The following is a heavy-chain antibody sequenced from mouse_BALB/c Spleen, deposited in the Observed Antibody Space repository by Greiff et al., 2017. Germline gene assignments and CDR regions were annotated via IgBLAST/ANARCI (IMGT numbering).Heavy chain of an antibody. J-gene: IGHJ4*01. CDR1: GYTFTSYW. V-gene: IGHV1-69*02. CDR2: IDPSDSET. D-gene: IGHD2-14*01. Sequence: QVQLQQPGAELVKPGAPVKLSCKASGYTFTSYWLNLVKQRPGRGLEWIGRIDPSDSETHYNQKFKDKATLTVDKSSSQAYIQLSCLTSEDSAVYYCARRVRLDYYAMDYWGQGTSVTVSS. CDR3: ARRVRLDYYAMDY.